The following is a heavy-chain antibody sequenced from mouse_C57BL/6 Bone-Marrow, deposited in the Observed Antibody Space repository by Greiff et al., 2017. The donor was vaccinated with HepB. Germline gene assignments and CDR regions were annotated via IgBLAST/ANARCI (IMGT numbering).Heavy chain of an antibody. CDR1: GFNIKDYY. J-gene: IGHJ1*03. Sequence: EVKLQQSGAELVRPGASVKLSCTASGFNIKDYYMHWVKQRPEQGLEWIGRIDPEDGDTEYAPKFQGKATMTADTSSNTAYLQLSSLTSEDTAVYYCTRYGYDGYFDVWGTGTTVTVSS. CDR2: IDPEDGDT. CDR3: TRYGYDGYFDV. D-gene: IGHD2-2*01. V-gene: IGHV14-1*01.